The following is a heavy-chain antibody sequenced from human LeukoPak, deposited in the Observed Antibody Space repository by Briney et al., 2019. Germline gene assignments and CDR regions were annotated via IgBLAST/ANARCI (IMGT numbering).Heavy chain of an antibody. CDR2: MYPGDSDT. J-gene: IGHJ4*02. D-gene: IGHD3-10*01. V-gene: IGHV5-51*01. Sequence: GESLKISCKGSGYSFTNYWIGWVRQMPGKGLEWMCIMYPGDSDTRYSPSFQGQITISADKSISTTYLQWSSLKASDAAIYYCAASTYGSGSYVAFDSWGQGTLVSVSS. CDR3: AASTYGSGSYVAFDS. CDR1: GYSFTNYW.